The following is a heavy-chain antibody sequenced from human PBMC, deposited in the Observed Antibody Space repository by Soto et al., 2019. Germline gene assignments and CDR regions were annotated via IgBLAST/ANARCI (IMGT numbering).Heavy chain of an antibody. V-gene: IGHV3-33*01. J-gene: IGHJ6*03. Sequence: GGSLRLSCAASGFTFSSYGMHWVRQAPGKGLEWVAVIWYDGSNKYYADSVKGRFTISRDNSKNTLYLQMNSLRAEDTAVYYCARDLEDIVVVPAAMRGYYYYYMDVWGKGTTVTVSS. D-gene: IGHD2-2*01. CDR2: IWYDGSNK. CDR1: GFTFSSYG. CDR3: ARDLEDIVVVPAAMRGYYYYYMDV.